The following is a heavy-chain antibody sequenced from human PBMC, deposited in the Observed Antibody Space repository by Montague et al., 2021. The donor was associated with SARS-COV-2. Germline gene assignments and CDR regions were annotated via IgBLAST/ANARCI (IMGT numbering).Heavy chain of an antibody. CDR2: TYYRSEWYS. CDR1: GDSVSTNSGT. Sequence: CAISGDSVSTNSGTWNWVRLSPSRGLKWLGRTYYRSEWYSDYSVSVKSRISINPDTSKNQFSLQLNSVTPEDTAVYYCAGAERGSCGDGNCYQYFFNYWGQGTLVTVSS. CDR3: AGAERGSCGDGNCYQYFFNY. J-gene: IGHJ4*02. V-gene: IGHV6-1*01. D-gene: IGHD2-15*01.